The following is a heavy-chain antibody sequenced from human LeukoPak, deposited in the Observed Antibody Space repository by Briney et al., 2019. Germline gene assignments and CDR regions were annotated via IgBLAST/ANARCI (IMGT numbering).Heavy chain of an antibody. J-gene: IGHJ4*02. CDR2: ISYDGSNK. CDR1: VFTFSSYS. Sequence: GGSLRLSCAASVFTFSSYSMHWVRQAPGKGLEWVAVISYDGSNKYYADSVKGRFTISRDNSKNTLYLQMNSLRAEDTAVYYCARSSGYYYDSSGYYCDYWGQGTLVTVSS. CDR3: ARSSGYYYDSSGYYCDY. D-gene: IGHD3-22*01. V-gene: IGHV3-30-3*01.